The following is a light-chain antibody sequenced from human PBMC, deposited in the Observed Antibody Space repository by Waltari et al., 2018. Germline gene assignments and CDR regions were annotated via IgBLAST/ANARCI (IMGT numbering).Light chain of an antibody. CDR3: QRYGSSPLT. Sequence: DIVLTQSPGTLSLSPGERATLSCRASQSVSSSYLAWYQQKPGQAPRLLIYGASSRATGIPDRFSGSGSGTDFSLTSSRLEPEDFAVYYCQRYGSSPLTFGGGTKVEIK. CDR1: QSVSSSY. J-gene: IGKJ4*01. V-gene: IGKV3-20*01. CDR2: GAS.